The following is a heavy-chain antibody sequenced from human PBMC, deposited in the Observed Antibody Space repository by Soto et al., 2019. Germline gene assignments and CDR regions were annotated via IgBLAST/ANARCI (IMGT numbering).Heavy chain of an antibody. D-gene: IGHD6-25*01. Sequence: QVQLVQSGAEVKKPGASLKVSCKTSGDIFTTYIITWVRQAPGQGLEWMGWIRAYNGDKTYPQKIQGRVTMTMETSTSTAYMELRRLRSEDTAVYYCARKAAESACAMEVWGQGAAVTVSS. J-gene: IGHJ6*02. V-gene: IGHV1-18*01. CDR2: IRAYNGDK. CDR1: GDIFTTYI. CDR3: ARKAAESACAMEV.